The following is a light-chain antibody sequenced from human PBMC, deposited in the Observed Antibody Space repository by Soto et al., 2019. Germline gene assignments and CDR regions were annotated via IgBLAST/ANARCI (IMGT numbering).Light chain of an antibody. J-gene: IGKJ5*01. CDR2: GAS. CDR3: QQYTSSLIT. V-gene: IGKV3-20*01. CDR1: QSVGSNY. Sequence: EIVLTQYPATLSLSQGERATLSCRASQSVGSNYLAWYQQKPGQAPRLLIYGASGRATGIPDRFSGSGSGTDFTLTISRLEPEDFAVYYCQQYTSSLITFGQGTRLEIK.